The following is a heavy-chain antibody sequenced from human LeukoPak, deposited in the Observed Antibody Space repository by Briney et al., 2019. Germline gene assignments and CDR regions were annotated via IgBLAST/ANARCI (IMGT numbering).Heavy chain of an antibody. V-gene: IGHV4-59*01. CDR3: ATYTNRLHY. CDR2: IHYTGST. D-gene: IGHD2-8*01. J-gene: IGHJ4*02. Sequence: SSETLSLTCTVSSGSISYFYWNWIRQPPGKGLEWIGYIHYTGSTNYNPSLKSRVTISVDTSKNQFSLKLSSVPAADTAVYYCATYTNRLHYWGQGTLVTVSS. CDR1: SGSISYFY.